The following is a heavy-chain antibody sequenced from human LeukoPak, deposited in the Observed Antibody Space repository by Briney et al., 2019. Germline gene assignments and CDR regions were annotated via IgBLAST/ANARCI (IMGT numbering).Heavy chain of an antibody. V-gene: IGHV4-31*03. Sequence: SETLSLTCTVSGGSISSGGYFWSWIRQHPGKGLEWIGYIYHSGSAYRNPSLKSRITISVDTSKNQFSLKLTSVTAADTAMYYCAGIHESSSRGWFDPWGQGSLVTVSS. J-gene: IGHJ5*02. CDR2: IYHSGSA. D-gene: IGHD3-22*01. CDR1: GGSISSGGYF. CDR3: AGIHESSSRGWFDP.